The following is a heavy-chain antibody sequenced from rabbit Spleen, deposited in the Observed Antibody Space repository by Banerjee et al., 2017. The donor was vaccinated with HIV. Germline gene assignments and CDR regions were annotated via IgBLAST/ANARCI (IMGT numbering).Heavy chain of an antibody. V-gene: IGHV1S45*01. CDR2: IYTGNVKT. CDR1: GIDFSRHYD. J-gene: IGHJ4*01. D-gene: IGHD1-1*01. Sequence: QEQLVESGGGLVQPEGSLTLTCKASGIDFSRHYDMCWVRQAPGKGLEWIGCIYTGNVKTYYASWAKGRFTISKASSTTVTLQMTSLTAADTATYFCARDLPTVVGWNLSLWGQGTLVTVS. CDR3: ARDLPTVVGWNLSL.